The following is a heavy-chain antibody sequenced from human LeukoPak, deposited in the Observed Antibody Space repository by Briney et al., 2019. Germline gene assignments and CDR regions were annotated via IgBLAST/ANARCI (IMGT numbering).Heavy chain of an antibody. Sequence: GGSLRLSCAASGFTVSSNYMSWVRQATGKGLEWVSVIYSGGSTYYADSVKGRFTISRDNSKNTLYLQMNSLRAEDTAVYYCARGELQPNYGSGSYYKSGNYFDPWGQGTLVTVSS. V-gene: IGHV3-66*01. D-gene: IGHD3-10*01. J-gene: IGHJ5*02. CDR1: GFTVSSNY. CDR2: IYSGGST. CDR3: ARGELQPNYGSGSYYKSGNYFDP.